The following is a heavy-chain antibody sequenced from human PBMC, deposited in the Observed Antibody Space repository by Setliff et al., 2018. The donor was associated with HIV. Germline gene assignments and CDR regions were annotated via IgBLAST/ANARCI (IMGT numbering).Heavy chain of an antibody. CDR2: INHSGIT. Sequence: SETLSLTCAVYGGSFSGYYWSWIRQPPGKGLEWIGEINHSGITNYSPSLKSRVTISVDTSKNHFSLRLTSVTAADTAVYYCARGSPMVRGVITPFDYWGQGTLVTVSS. CDR3: ARGSPMVRGVITPFDY. J-gene: IGHJ4*02. D-gene: IGHD3-10*01. V-gene: IGHV4-34*01. CDR1: GGSFSGYY.